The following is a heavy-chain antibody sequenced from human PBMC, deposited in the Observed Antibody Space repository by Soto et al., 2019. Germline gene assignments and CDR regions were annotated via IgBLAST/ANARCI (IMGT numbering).Heavy chain of an antibody. CDR3: ASANPDSVVTRPYYYYYGMDV. Sequence: GGSLRLSCAASGFTFSNYAMTWVRQAPGKGLEWVAVISYDGSNKYYADSVKGRFTISRDNSKNTLYLQMNSLRAEDTAVYYCASANPDSVVTRPYYYYYGMDVWGQGTTVTVSS. V-gene: IGHV3-30*03. CDR2: ISYDGSNK. CDR1: GFTFSNYA. D-gene: IGHD2-21*02. J-gene: IGHJ6*02.